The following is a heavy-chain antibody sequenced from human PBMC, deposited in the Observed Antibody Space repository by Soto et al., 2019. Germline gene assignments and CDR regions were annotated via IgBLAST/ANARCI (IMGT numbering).Heavy chain of an antibody. Sequence: PGGSLRLSCAASGFTFSSYAMSWVRQAPGKGLEWVSAISGSGGSTYYADSVKGRFTISRDNSKNTLYLQMNSLRAEDTAVYYCAKDPAAYGSGSGMDVWGQGTTVTVSS. CDR2: ISGSGGST. D-gene: IGHD3-10*01. CDR3: AKDPAAYGSGSGMDV. J-gene: IGHJ6*02. V-gene: IGHV3-23*01. CDR1: GFTFSSYA.